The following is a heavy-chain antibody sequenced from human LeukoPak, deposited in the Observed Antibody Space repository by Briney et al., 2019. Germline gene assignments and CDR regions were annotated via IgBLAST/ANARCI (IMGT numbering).Heavy chain of an antibody. CDR2: IYYSGST. J-gene: IGHJ4*02. V-gene: IGHV4-39*07. D-gene: IGHD3-22*01. CDR3: ASTRGYRPFDY. CDR1: GGSISSSSYY. Sequence: PSETLSLTCTVSGGSISSSSYYWGWIRQPPGKGLEWIGSIYYSGSTYYNPSLKSRVTISVDTSKNQFSLKLSSVTAADTAVYYCASTRGYRPFDYWGQGTLVTVSS.